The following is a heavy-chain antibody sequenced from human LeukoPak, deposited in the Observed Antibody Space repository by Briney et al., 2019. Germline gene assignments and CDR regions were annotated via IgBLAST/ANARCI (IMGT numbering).Heavy chain of an antibody. J-gene: IGHJ4*02. Sequence: GGSLRLSCAASGFTFSSYGMHWVRQAPGKGLEWVAVIWFDGSDKYYADSVKGRFTISRDNSKNTLSLQMNSLRAEDTAVYYCARGGTWIQLCDYWGQGTLVTVSS. CDR2: IWFDGSDK. V-gene: IGHV3-33*08. CDR3: ARGGTWIQLCDY. CDR1: GFTFSSYG. D-gene: IGHD5-18*01.